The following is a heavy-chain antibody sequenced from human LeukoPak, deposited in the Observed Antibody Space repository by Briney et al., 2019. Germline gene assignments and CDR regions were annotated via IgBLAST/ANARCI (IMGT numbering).Heavy chain of an antibody. D-gene: IGHD1-26*01. V-gene: IGHV1-18*01. J-gene: IGHJ6*03. Sequence: ASVKVSCKASGYTFTSYGISWVRQAPGQGLEWMGWISAYNGNTNYAQKLQGRVTMTTDTSTSTAYMELRSLRPDDTAVYYCARVFNLGATLNRYYYYYMDVWGKGTTVTISS. CDR2: ISAYNGNT. CDR1: GYTFTSYG. CDR3: ARVFNLGATLNRYYYYYMDV.